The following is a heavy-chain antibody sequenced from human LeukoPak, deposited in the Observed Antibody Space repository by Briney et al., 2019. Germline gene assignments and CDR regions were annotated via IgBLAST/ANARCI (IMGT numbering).Heavy chain of an antibody. Sequence: GSVKVSCKASGYPFTSFSINWVRQAPGRGLECLGWINTNTGTPTYAQAFTGRYVFSLDTSVTTAYLQISGLKAEDTAVYFCVKEGSSSRYPPYYGMDVWGQGTTVTVSS. D-gene: IGHD6-13*01. CDR2: INTNTGTP. CDR3: VKEGSSSRYPPYYGMDV. V-gene: IGHV7-4-1*02. CDR1: GYPFTSFS. J-gene: IGHJ6*02.